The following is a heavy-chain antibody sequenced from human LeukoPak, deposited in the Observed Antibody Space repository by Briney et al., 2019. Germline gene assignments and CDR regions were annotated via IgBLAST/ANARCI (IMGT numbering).Heavy chain of an antibody. J-gene: IGHJ4*02. V-gene: IGHV4-38-2*02. CDR1: SYSISSGYY. Sequence: SETLSLTCTVSSYSISSGYYWGWIRQAPGKGLEWIATIYHSGSTYYNPSLQSRVTISLDTSKNQFSLKLRSLTAADTAVYYCARDLDDYGDYYFDYWGQGTLVTVSS. D-gene: IGHD4-17*01. CDR2: IYHSGST. CDR3: ARDLDDYGDYYFDY.